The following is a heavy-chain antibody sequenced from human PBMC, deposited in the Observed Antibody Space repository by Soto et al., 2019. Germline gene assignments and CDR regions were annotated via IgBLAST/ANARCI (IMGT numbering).Heavy chain of an antibody. V-gene: IGHV1-18*04. D-gene: IGHD2-2*01. CDR2: ISAYNGNT. CDR1: GYTFTSYG. CDR3: AGSGYCSSTSCYGQSMYYYYGMDV. J-gene: IGHJ6*02. Sequence: QVQLVQSGAEVKKPGASVKVSCKASGYTFTSYGISWVRQAPGQGLEWMGWISAYNGNTNYAQKLQGRVTMTTDTSTSTAYMELRSLRSDDTAVYYCAGSGYCSSTSCYGQSMYYYYGMDVWGQGTTVTVSS.